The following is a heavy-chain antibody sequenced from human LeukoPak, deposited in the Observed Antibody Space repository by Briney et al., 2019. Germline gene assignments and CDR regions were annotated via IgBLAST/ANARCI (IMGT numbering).Heavy chain of an antibody. V-gene: IGHV4-38-2*01. Sequence: SETLSLTCAVSGYSLSSGYYWGWIRQPPGKGLEWIGSIYHSGSTYYNPSLKSRVTISVDTSKNQFSLKLSSVTAADTAVYYCARYYGSGGYSLDYWGQGTLVTVSS. D-gene: IGHD3-10*01. J-gene: IGHJ4*02. CDR3: ARYYGSGGYSLDY. CDR2: IYHSGST. CDR1: GYSLSSGYY.